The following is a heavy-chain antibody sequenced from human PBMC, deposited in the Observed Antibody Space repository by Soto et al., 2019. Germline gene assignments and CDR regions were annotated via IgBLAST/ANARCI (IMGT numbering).Heavy chain of an antibody. J-gene: IGHJ4*02. CDR1: GFSLSTSGMC. CDR3: AHSTTYYDYIWGTYPLN. CDR2: IYWDDDK. Sequence: SGPTLVNPTQTLTLTCTFSGFSLSTSGMCVSWIRQPPGKALEWLALIYWDDDKRYSPSLKSRLTITKDTSKNQVVLTMTNMDPVDTATYYCAHSTTYYDYIWGTYPLNWGQGTLVTVSS. D-gene: IGHD3-16*01. V-gene: IGHV2-5*08.